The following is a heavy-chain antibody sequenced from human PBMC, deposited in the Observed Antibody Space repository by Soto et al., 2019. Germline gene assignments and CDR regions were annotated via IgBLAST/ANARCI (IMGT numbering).Heavy chain of an antibody. CDR3: ARGGYCSSTSCYTRYYYYMDV. V-gene: IGHV3-13*01. CDR1: GFTFSSYD. CDR2: IGTAGDT. J-gene: IGHJ6*03. Sequence: GGSLRLSCAASGFTFSSYDMHWVRQATGKGLEWVSAIGTAGDTYYPGSVKGRFTISRENAKNSLYLQMNSLRAGDTAVYYCARGGYCSSTSCYTRYYYYMDVWGKGTTVTVSS. D-gene: IGHD2-2*02.